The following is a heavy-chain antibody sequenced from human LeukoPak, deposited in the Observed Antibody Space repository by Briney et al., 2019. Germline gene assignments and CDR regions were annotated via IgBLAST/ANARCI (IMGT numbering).Heavy chain of an antibody. D-gene: IGHD3-22*01. J-gene: IGHJ6*02. CDR2: IDPSDSYT. Sequence: GESLKISCKGSGYSFTSYWISWVRQTPGKGLEWMGRIDPSDSYTNYSPSFQGHVTISADKSISTAYLQWSSLKASDTAMYYCASMDYDSSGYKDYYYYYGMDVWGQGTTVTVSS. CDR1: GYSFTSYW. CDR3: ASMDYDSSGYKDYYYYYGMDV. V-gene: IGHV5-10-1*01.